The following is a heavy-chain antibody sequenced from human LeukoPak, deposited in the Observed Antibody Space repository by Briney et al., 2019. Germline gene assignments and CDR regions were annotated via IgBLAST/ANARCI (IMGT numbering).Heavy chain of an antibody. V-gene: IGHV3-9*01. Sequence: GRSLRLSCAASGFTFDDYAMHWVRQAPGKGLEWVSGISWNSGSIGYADSVEGRFTISRDNAKNSLYLQMNSLRAEDTALYYCAKGSWELPDNWFDPWGQGTLVTVSS. J-gene: IGHJ5*02. D-gene: IGHD1-26*01. CDR2: ISWNSGSI. CDR3: AKGSWELPDNWFDP. CDR1: GFTFDDYA.